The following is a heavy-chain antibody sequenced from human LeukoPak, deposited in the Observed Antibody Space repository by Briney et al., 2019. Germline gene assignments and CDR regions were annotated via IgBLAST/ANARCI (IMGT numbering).Heavy chain of an antibody. CDR1: GFTFSSYD. Sequence: PGGSLRLSCAASGFTFSSYDMHWVRHATGKGLEWVSAIGTAGDPYYPGSVKGRFTISRENAKNSLYLQMNSLRAGDTAVYYCARSTVTYGMDVWGKGTTVTVSS. D-gene: IGHD4-17*01. CDR2: IGTAGDP. J-gene: IGHJ6*04. V-gene: IGHV3-13*05. CDR3: ARSTVTYGMDV.